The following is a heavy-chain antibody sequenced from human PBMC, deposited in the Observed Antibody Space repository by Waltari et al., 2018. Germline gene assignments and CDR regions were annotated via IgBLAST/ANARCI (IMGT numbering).Heavy chain of an antibody. J-gene: IGHJ4*02. CDR2: IYYSGST. CDR3: AILAAAVDFDY. V-gene: IGHV4-39*01. CDR1: GGSISSSSYY. D-gene: IGHD6-13*01. Sequence: QLQLQESGPGLVKPSETLSLTCTVSGGSISSSSYYWGWIRQPPGKGLGWVGSIYYSGSTYYNPSLKSRVTISVDTSKNQFSLKLSSVTAADTAVYYCAILAAAVDFDYWGQGTLVTVSS.